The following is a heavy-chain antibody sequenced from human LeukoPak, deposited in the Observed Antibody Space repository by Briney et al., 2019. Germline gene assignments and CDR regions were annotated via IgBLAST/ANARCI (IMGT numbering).Heavy chain of an antibody. CDR2: INPNSGGT. D-gene: IGHD5-12*01. J-gene: IGHJ5*02. V-gene: IGHV1-2*02. Sequence: ASVKVSCKASGYTFTGYYMHWVRQAPGQGLEWMGWINPNSGGTNYAQKFQGRVTMTRDTSISTAYMELSRLRSDDTAVYYCAGEDIVATINWFDPWGQGTLVTVSS. CDR3: AGEDIVATINWFDP. CDR1: GYTFTGYY.